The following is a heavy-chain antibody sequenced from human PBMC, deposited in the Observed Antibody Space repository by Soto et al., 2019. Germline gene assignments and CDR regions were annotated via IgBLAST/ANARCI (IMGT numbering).Heavy chain of an antibody. V-gene: IGHV4-4*07. J-gene: IGHJ4*02. CDR1: GGSISSYY. CDR3: ARDSKTPQNYGDYDGVFDY. D-gene: IGHD4-17*01. Sequence: KTSETLSLTCTVSGGSISSYYWSWIRQPAGKGLEWIGRIYTSGSTNYNPSLKSRVTMSVDTSKNQFSLKLSSVTAADTAVYYCARDSKTPQNYGDYDGVFDYWGQGTLVTVSS. CDR2: IYTSGST.